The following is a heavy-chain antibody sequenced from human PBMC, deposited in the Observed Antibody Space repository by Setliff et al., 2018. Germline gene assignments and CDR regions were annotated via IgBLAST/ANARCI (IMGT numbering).Heavy chain of an antibody. D-gene: IGHD1-1*01. J-gene: IGHJ4*02. V-gene: IGHV3-23*01. CDR2: VSGGGDYT. CDR1: GFIFKNHA. Sequence: SCEASGFIFKNHALTWVRQVPGKGLEWVSAVSGGGDYTYYADSVKGRFTISRDNSKNTVYLHIKSLRADDTAVYFCSKAALDLELDSWGQGTLVTVSS. CDR3: SKAALDLELDS.